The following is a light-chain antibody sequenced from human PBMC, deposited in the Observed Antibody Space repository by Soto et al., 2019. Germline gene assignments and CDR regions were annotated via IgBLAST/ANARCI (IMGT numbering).Light chain of an antibody. J-gene: IGKJ5*01. V-gene: IGKV1-5*01. CDR3: QQYGTSPIT. Sequence: DIQMTQSPSTLSASVGDRVTITCRASQGISSWLAWYQQKPGKAPKLLIYDSSSRATGISGRFSGGGSGTDFTLTISRLEPEDFAVYYCQQYGTSPITFGQGTRLEIK. CDR2: DSS. CDR1: QGISSW.